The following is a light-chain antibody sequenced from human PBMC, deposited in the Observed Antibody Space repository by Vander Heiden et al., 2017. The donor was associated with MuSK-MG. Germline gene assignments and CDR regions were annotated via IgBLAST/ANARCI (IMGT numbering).Light chain of an antibody. J-gene: IGKJ4*01. CDR3: QQYDSHPLT. V-gene: IGKV1-5*03. Sequence: DIQVTQSPSTLSASVGDRVTITCRASQTINKWLAWYQQKPGKAPKLLINEASSLQSGVPSTFSGSGSGTEFTLTISSLQPDDFATYYCQQYDSHPLTFGGGTKVEIK. CDR2: EAS. CDR1: QTINKW.